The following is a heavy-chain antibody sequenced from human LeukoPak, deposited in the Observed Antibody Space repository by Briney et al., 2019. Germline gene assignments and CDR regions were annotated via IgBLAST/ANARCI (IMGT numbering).Heavy chain of an antibody. V-gene: IGHV3-66*01. D-gene: IGHD6-13*01. J-gene: IGHJ5*01. CDR3: ARDAPQVPAAGVLAS. CDR1: GFTVSDNY. Sequence: GGSLRLSCAASGFTVSDNYMSWVRQAPGKGLEWVSVMYSGGDTYSEDSVKASLTFSRDISKNTLYLQINGLRTEDTAMYYCARDAPQVPAAGVLASWGQGTLVTVSS. CDR2: MYSGGDT.